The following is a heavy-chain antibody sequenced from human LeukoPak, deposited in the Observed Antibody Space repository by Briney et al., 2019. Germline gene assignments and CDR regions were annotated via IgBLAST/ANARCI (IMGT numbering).Heavy chain of an antibody. CDR3: ARDPDY. V-gene: IGHV3-7*01. Sequence: GGSLRLSRAASGFTFRSYWMSWVRQAPGKGLEWVANIKQDGSEKYYVDSVKGRFTISRDNAKNSLYLQMNSLRAEDTTVYYCARDPDYWGQGTLVTVSS. CDR1: GFTFRSYW. CDR2: IKQDGSEK. J-gene: IGHJ4*02.